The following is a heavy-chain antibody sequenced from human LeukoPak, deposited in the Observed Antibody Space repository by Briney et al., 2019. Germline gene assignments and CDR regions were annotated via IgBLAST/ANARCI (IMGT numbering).Heavy chain of an antibody. CDR3: AKSSGWFDY. CDR1: GGSISSYY. V-gene: IGHV4-59*04. Sequence: SETLSLTCTVSGGSISSYYWSWIRQPPGKGLEWIGSIYHSESAYYNPSLKSRLTISVDTSNNQFFLKLTSVTAADTAVYYCAKSSGWFDYWGQGTLVTVSS. J-gene: IGHJ5*01. CDR2: IYHSESA. D-gene: IGHD6-19*01.